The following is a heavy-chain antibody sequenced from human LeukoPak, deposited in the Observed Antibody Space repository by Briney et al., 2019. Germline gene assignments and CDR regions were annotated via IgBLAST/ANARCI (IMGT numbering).Heavy chain of an antibody. CDR2: INHSGST. Sequence: GSLRLSCAASGFTFSGFAMSWVRRTPGKGLEWIGEINHSGSTNYNPSLKSRVTISVDTSKNQFSLKPSSVTAADTAVYYCARVWTGYSSSWWKYNWFDPWGQGTLVTVSS. V-gene: IGHV4-34*01. D-gene: IGHD6-13*01. CDR1: GFTFSGFA. CDR3: ARVWTGYSSSWWKYNWFDP. J-gene: IGHJ5*02.